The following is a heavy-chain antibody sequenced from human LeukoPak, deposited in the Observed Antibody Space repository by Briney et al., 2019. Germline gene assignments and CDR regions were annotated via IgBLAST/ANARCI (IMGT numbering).Heavy chain of an antibody. Sequence: SETLSLTCTVSGGSISSSSYYWGWIRQPPGKGLEWIGSIYYSGSTYYNPSLKSRVTISVDTSKNQFSLKLSSVTAADTAVYYCARRVNHYYDSSGYYSPSGYFDYWGQGTLVTVSS. CDR3: ARRVNHYYDSSGYYSPSGYFDY. V-gene: IGHV4-39*01. J-gene: IGHJ4*02. CDR1: GGSISSSSYY. D-gene: IGHD3-22*01. CDR2: IYYSGST.